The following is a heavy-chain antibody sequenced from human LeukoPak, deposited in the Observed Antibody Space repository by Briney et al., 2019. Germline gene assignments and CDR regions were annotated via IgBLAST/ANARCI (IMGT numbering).Heavy chain of an antibody. Sequence: QTGGSLRLSCAASGFSFSSYGMHWVRQAPGKGLEWVAFIRYDTSNKYYADSVKGRFTISRDNSKNTLYLQMNSLRAEDTAVYYCAKDYGITEDGNLFDSWGQGTLVTVSS. D-gene: IGHD3-10*01. J-gene: IGHJ4*02. CDR1: GFSFSSYG. CDR3: AKDYGITEDGNLFDS. V-gene: IGHV3-30*02. CDR2: IRYDTSNK.